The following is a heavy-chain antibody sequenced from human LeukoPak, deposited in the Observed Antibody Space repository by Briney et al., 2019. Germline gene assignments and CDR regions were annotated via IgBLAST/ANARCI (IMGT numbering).Heavy chain of an antibody. CDR3: ARRRLVADDWENYYMDV. V-gene: IGHV3-21*01. Sequence: PGGPLRLSCAASGFTFSSYSMNWVRQAPGKGLEWFSSISSISSYIYYADSVKVLLTIYRNNATEPLYLQMNSLRAEDTAVYYCARRRLVADDWENYYMDVWGKGTTVTISS. CDR1: GFTFSSYS. D-gene: IGHD2-8*02. J-gene: IGHJ6*03. CDR2: ISSISSYI.